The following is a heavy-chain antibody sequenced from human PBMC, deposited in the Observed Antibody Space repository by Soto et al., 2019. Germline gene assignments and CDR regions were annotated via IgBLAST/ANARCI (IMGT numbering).Heavy chain of an antibody. V-gene: IGHV1-69*13. D-gene: IGHD1-26*01. CDR3: ARLVGATENSDY. J-gene: IGHJ4*02. CDR1: GGTFSSYA. Sequence: ASVKVSCKASGGTFSSYAISWLRQAPGQGLEWMGGIIPIFGTANYAQKFQGRVTITADESTSTAYMELSSLRSEDTAVYYCARLVGATENSDYWGQGTLVTVSS. CDR2: IIPIFGTA.